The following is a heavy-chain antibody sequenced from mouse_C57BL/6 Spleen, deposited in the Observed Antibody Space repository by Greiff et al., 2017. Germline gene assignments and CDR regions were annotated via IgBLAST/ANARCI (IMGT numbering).Heavy chain of an antibody. CDR3: ASQLTGYAMDY. CDR1: GFTFSSYA. CDR2: ISDGGSYT. V-gene: IGHV5-4*03. D-gene: IGHD1-1*01. Sequence: EVKLVESGGGLVKPGGSLKLSCAASGFTFSSYAMSWVRQTPEKRLEWVATISDGGSYTYYPDNVKGRFTISRDNAKNNLYLQMSHLKSEDTAMYYCASQLTGYAMDYRGQGTSVTVSS. J-gene: IGHJ4*01.